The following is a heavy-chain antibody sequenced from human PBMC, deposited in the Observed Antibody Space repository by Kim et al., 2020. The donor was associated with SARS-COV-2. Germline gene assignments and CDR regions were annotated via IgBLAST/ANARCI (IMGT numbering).Heavy chain of an antibody. Sequence: PSLKSRVTISVDTSKNQFSLKLSSVTAADTAVYYCARQSYYDILTGYFDYWGQGTLVTVSS. V-gene: IGHV4-39*01. CDR3: ARQSYYDILTGYFDY. D-gene: IGHD3-9*01. J-gene: IGHJ4*02.